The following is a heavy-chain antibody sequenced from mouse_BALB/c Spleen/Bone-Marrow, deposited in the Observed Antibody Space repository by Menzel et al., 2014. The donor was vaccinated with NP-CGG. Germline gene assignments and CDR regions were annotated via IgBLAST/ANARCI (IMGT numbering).Heavy chain of an antibody. Sequence: DVKLQESGGGLVQPGGSLKLSCAASGFDFSRYWMSWVRQAPGKGLEWIGEINPDSSTINYTPSLKDKFIISRDNAKNTLYLQKSKVRSEDTALYYCTRLHYYCYSAYWGQGTLVTVST. CDR3: TRLHYYCYSAY. J-gene: IGHJ3*01. CDR2: INPDSSTI. CDR1: GFDFSRYW. V-gene: IGHV4-1*02. D-gene: IGHD1-2*01.